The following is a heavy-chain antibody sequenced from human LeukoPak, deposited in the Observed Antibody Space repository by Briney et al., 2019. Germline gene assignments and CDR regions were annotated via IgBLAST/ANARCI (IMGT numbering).Heavy chain of an antibody. J-gene: IGHJ4*02. CDR2: IWYDGSNK. Sequence: GSLRLFCAASGFTFSSYGMHWVLQAPGKGLEWVAVIWYDGSNKYYADSVKGRSTISRDNSKNTLYLQMNSLRAEDTAVYYCARHWIQLKWGFDYWGQGTLVTVSS. V-gene: IGHV3-33*01. CDR3: ARHWIQLKWGFDY. CDR1: GFTFSSYG. D-gene: IGHD5-18*01.